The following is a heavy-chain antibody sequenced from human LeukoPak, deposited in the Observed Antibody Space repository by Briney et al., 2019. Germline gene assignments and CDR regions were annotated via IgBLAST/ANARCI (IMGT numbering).Heavy chain of an antibody. V-gene: IGHV1-69*01. CDR1: GGTFSSYA. CDR3: ARGLLRRDSLGTNYYYYMDV. CDR2: IIPIFGTA. Sequence: SVKVSCKASGGTFSSYAISWVRQAPGQGLEWMGGIIPIFGTANYAQKFQGRVTITADESTSTAYMELSSLRSEDTAVYYCARGLLRRDSLGTNYYYYMDVWGKGTTVTVSS. J-gene: IGHJ6*03. D-gene: IGHD7-27*01.